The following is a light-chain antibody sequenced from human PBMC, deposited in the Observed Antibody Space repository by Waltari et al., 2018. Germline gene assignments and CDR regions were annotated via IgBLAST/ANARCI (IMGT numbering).Light chain of an antibody. Sequence: EIVMTQSPATLSVSPGEAATLSCRASRAIANHLAWYQQKPGQALRLLSYDASTRATGIPARFSGSGSGTEFTLTISSLQSEDSAVYVCQQFNTGYSFGQGTKLEIK. CDR3: QQFNTGYS. CDR1: RAIANH. J-gene: IGKJ2*01. CDR2: DAS. V-gene: IGKV3-15*01.